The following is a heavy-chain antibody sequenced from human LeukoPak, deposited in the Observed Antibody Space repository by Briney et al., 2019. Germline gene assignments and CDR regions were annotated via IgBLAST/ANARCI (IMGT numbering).Heavy chain of an antibody. Sequence: SETLSLTCAVSGASISFYYWSWIRQPAGKGLEWIGRIHTSGSTNSNPSLKSRVTMSLDKSKNQISLKLSSVTAADTAVYYCARQGDRGYSYGVWGQGTLVSVSS. V-gene: IGHV4-4*07. CDR1: GASISFYY. CDR2: IHTSGST. J-gene: IGHJ4*02. D-gene: IGHD5-18*01. CDR3: ARQGDRGYSYGV.